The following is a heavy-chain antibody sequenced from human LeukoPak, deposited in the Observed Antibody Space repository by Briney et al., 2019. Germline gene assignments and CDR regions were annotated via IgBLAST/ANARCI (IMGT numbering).Heavy chain of an antibody. J-gene: IGHJ4*02. CDR2: ISSNGGST. CDR3: AKSFDY. Sequence: GGSLRLSCAASGFTFSSYAMHWVRQAPGKGLEYVSAISSNGGSTYYANSVKGRFTISRDNSKNTLYLQMGSLRAEDTAVYYCAKSFDYWGQGTLVTVSS. CDR1: GFTFSSYA. V-gene: IGHV3-64*01.